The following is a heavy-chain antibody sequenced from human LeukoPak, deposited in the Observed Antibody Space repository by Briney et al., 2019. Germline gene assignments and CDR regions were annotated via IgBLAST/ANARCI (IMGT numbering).Heavy chain of an antibody. CDR2: IYHNGDT. CDR1: GGSIISGDYY. Sequence: PSGTLSLTCIVSGGSIISGDYYWSWIRQPPGKGLEWIGYIYHNGDTYYNPSLKSRISISVDTSKNQFSLKLSSVTAADTAVYYCARAGVLPAAIYRAFDIRGQGSVVTVPS. CDR3: ARAGVLPAAIYRAFDI. J-gene: IGHJ3*02. D-gene: IGHD2-2*02. V-gene: IGHV4-30-4*08.